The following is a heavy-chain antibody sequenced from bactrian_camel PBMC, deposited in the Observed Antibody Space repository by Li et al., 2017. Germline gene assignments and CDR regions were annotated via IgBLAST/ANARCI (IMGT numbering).Heavy chain of an antibody. J-gene: IGHJ6*01. CDR2: IDSDDST. V-gene: IGHV3S53*01. CDR3: AADLGPCQVRGRNLVPRPTTFGY. CDR1: KNIIESYC. Sequence: HVQLVESGGGSVQPGGSLRLSCAATKNIIESYCMGWFRQAPGKEREGVASIDSDDSTTYADSVKGRFTISKDNAKNTLYLQMNSLRPEDTAMYHCAADLGPCQVRGRNLVPRPTTFGYWGQGTQVTVS. D-gene: IGHD1*01.